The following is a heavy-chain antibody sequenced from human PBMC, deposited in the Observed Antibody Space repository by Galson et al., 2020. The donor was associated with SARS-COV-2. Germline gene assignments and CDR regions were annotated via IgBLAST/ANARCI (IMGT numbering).Heavy chain of an antibody. D-gene: IGHD4-17*01. Sequence: ETSETLSLTCTVSVGSISPYYWSWIRQPPGKGLEWIAYVFYSGNTGYNPSLKSRVTISVDRSRNQFSLKVSSVTAADTAVYYCARGVSKTTFDSWGQVILVTVSS. CDR3: ARGVSKTTFDS. J-gene: IGHJ4*02. CDR2: VFYSGNT. CDR1: VGSISPYY. V-gene: IGHV4-59*08.